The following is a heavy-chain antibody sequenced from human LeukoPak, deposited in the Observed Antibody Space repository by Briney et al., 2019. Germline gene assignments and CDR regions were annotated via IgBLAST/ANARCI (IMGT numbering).Heavy chain of an antibody. CDR1: GFTFTNSA. CDR3: AAAERHMLTGYYRYDY. J-gene: IGHJ4*02. V-gene: IGHV1-58*01. Sequence: ASVKVSCKASGFTFTNSAVQWVRQARGQRLEWIGWIVVGSGGPSYAQKFQERVTIIRDISTSTAYMELSSLRSEDTAVYYCAAAERHMLTGYYRYDYWGQGTLVTVSS. CDR2: IVVGSGGP. D-gene: IGHD3-9*01.